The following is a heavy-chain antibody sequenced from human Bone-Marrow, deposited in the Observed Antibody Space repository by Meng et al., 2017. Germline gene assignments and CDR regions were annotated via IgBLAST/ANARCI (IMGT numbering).Heavy chain of an antibody. J-gene: IGHJ4*02. CDR1: GFTFSSYW. D-gene: IGHD5-24*01. CDR3: AKVAGMATLWGFLFDY. CDR2: ISGSGGST. V-gene: IGHV3-23*01. Sequence: GESLKISCAASGFTFSSYWMSWVRQAPGKGLEWVSAISGSGGSTYYADSVKGRFTISRDNTKNTLYLQMNSLRAEDTAVYYCAKVAGMATLWGFLFDYWGQGTLVTVSS.